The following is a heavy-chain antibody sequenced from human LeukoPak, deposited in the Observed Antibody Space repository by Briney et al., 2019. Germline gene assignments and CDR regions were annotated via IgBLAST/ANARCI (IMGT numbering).Heavy chain of an antibody. CDR3: ARRAGAYSHPYDY. J-gene: IGHJ4*02. D-gene: IGHD4/OR15-4a*01. V-gene: IGHV3-53*01. Sequence: PSETLSLTCAVSGVSISSGSYSWSWVRQAPGKGLEWVSFIYSDNTHYSDSVKGRFTISRDNSKNTLYLQMNSLRAEDTAVYYCARRAGAYSHPYDYWGQGTLVTVSS. CDR2: IYSDNT. CDR1: GVSISSGSYS.